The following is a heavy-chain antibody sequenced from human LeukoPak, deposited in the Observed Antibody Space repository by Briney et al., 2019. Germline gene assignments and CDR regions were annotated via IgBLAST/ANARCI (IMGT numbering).Heavy chain of an antibody. CDR3: AMKHGSGWYWGGWFDP. CDR1: GGSFSGYY. V-gene: IGHV4-34*01. Sequence: SETLSLTCAVYGGSFSGYYWSWIRQPPGKGLEWIGEINHSGSTNYNPSLKSRVTISVDTSKNQFSLKLSSVTAADTAVYYCAMKHGSGWYWGGWFDPWGQGTLVTVSS. CDR2: INHSGST. J-gene: IGHJ5*02. D-gene: IGHD6-19*01.